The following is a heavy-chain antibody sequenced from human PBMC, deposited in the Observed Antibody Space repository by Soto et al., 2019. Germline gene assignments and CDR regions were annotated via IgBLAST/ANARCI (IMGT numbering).Heavy chain of an antibody. D-gene: IGHD3-16*02. CDR1: GESIISTRYY. J-gene: IGHJ4*02. V-gene: IGHV4-39*01. Sequence: LQESGPRLVKSSETLSLTCNVSGESIISTRYYWAWVRQPPGKALEWIGGIYHSGDTYYNPSLKRRVTISVDTSKNQFSLKVRSVTATDTAVYFCARQVILWLGFDSWGRGTLVTASS. CDR2: IYHSGDT. CDR3: ARQVILWLGFDS.